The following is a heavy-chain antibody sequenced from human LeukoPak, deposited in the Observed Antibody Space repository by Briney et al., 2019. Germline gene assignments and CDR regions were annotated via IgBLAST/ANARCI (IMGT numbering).Heavy chain of an antibody. CDR2: IYYTGST. V-gene: IGHV4-38-2*01. Sequence: PSETLSLTCGVSGYSFSGVYYWGWIRQPPGKGLEWIGSIYYTGSTYYNPSLKSRVTILLDTSKNQFSLKLSSVTAADTAVYYCASRRAYHVYGYWGQGILVTVSS. CDR3: ASRRAYHVYGY. D-gene: IGHD5/OR15-5a*01. J-gene: IGHJ4*02. CDR1: GYSFSGVYY.